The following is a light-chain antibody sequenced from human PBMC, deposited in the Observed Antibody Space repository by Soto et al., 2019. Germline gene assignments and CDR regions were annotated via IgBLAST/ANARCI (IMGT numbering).Light chain of an antibody. J-gene: IGKJ2*01. CDR2: AAS. CDR3: QQYSSLPHT. CDR1: QGISSY. V-gene: IGKV1-8*01. Sequence: AIRMTQSPSSFSASTGDRVTITCRASQGISSYLAWYQQKPGKAPKLLIYAASTLQSGVPSRFSGSGSGTDFTLTISCLQSEDFVVYYCQQYSSLPHTFGQGTKLEVK.